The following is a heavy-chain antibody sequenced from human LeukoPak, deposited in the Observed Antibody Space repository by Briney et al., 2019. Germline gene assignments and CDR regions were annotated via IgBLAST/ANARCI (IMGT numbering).Heavy chain of an antibody. V-gene: IGHV4-39*07. J-gene: IGHJ4*02. CDR2: VYYSGGT. CDR1: GGSISTTNYY. D-gene: IGHD3-10*01. CDR3: AGDYGTYYFDY. Sequence: SETLSLTCTVSGGSISTTNYYWGWIRQSPWKGLEGFGCVYYSGGTYYNPSLKSRVTISVDTSKNQFSLKLSSVTAADTAVYYCAGDYGTYYFDYWGQGTLVTVSS.